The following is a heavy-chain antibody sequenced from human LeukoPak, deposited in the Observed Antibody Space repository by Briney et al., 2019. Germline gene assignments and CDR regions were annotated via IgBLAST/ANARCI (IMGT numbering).Heavy chain of an antibody. D-gene: IGHD3-22*01. CDR2: IYYSGSI. Sequence: PSETLSLTCTVSGGSISSYYWSWIRQPPGKGLEWIGYIYYSGSINYNPSLKSRVTISVDTSKNQFSLKLSSVTAADTAVYYCASYTYYYDSSGYPAWGQGTLVTVSS. CDR3: ASYTYYYDSSGYPA. J-gene: IGHJ4*02. V-gene: IGHV4-59*01. CDR1: GGSISSYY.